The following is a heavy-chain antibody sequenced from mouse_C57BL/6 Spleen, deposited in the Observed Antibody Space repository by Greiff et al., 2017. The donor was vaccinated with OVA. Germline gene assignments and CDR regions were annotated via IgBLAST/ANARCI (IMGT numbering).Heavy chain of an antibody. CDR3: AMGYYGSSYGYDAMDY. Sequence: VQLQQPGAELVKPGASVKVSCKASGYTFTSYWMHWVKQRPGQGLEWIGRIHPSDSDTNYNQKFKGKATLTVDKSSSTAYMQLSSLTSEDSAVYYCAMGYYGSSYGYDAMDYWGQGTSVTVSS. D-gene: IGHD1-1*01. J-gene: IGHJ4*01. CDR2: IHPSDSDT. CDR1: GYTFTSYW. V-gene: IGHV1-74*01.